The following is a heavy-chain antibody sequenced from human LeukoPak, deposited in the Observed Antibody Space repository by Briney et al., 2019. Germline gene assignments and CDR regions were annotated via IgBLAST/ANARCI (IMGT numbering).Heavy chain of an antibody. CDR3: ARDYYDSSGMYYFDY. Sequence: ASVKDSCKASGGTFSSYAISWVRQAPGQGLEWMGGIIPIFGTANYAQKFQGRVTITTDESTSTAYMELSSLRSEDTAVYYCARDYYDSSGMYYFDYWGQGTLVTVSS. D-gene: IGHD3-22*01. CDR1: GGTFSSYA. J-gene: IGHJ4*02. V-gene: IGHV1-69*05. CDR2: IIPIFGTA.